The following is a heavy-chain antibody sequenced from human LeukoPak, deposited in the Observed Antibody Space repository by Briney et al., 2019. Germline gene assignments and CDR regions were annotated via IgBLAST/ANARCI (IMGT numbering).Heavy chain of an antibody. Sequence: PSETLSLTCAVSGGSISSSNWWSWVRQPPGKGLEWIGEIYHSGSTNYNPSLKSRVTISVDKSKNQFSLKLSSVTAADTAVYYCARGGYYYDSSGLDYWGQGTLVTVSS. CDR1: GGSISSSNW. CDR2: IYHSGST. V-gene: IGHV4-4*02. J-gene: IGHJ4*02. CDR3: ARGGYYYDSSGLDY. D-gene: IGHD3-22*01.